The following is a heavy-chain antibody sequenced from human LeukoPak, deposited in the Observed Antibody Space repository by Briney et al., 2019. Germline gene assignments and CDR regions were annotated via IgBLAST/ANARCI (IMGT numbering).Heavy chain of an antibody. CDR3: ASLDTAHPGGVH. CDR1: TFTFTPGW. V-gene: IGHV3-7*01. J-gene: IGHJ4*02. D-gene: IGHD5-18*01. Sequence: GGSLRLSCEASTFTFTPGWMSWVRQAPGKGLEWVAMMKRDGGEKHYVDSVRGRFTISRDNAKNSLYLQMDSLRDEDTAVYYCASLDTAHPGGVHWGLGTLVTVSS. CDR2: MKRDGGEK.